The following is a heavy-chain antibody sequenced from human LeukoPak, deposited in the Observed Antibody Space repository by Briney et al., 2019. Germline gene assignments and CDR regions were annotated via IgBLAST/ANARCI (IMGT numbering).Heavy chain of an antibody. CDR3: ARGVVPAANDY. J-gene: IGHJ4*02. D-gene: IGHD2-2*01. V-gene: IGHV4-34*01. CDR1: GGSFSGYY. CDR2: INHSGST. Sequence: PSETLSLTCAVYGGSFSGYYWGWIRQPPGKGLEWIGEINHSGSTNYNPSPKSRVTISVDTSKNQFSLKLSSVTAADTAVYYCARGVVPAANDYWGQGTLVTVSS.